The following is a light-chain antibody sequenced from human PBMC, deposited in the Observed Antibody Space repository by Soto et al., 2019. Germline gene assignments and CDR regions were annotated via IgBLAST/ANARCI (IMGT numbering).Light chain of an antibody. CDR3: QQYNNWST. V-gene: IGKV3-15*01. CDR1: QSVSSN. CDR2: GAS. Sequence: EIVMTQSPATLSVSPGERATLSCRASQSVSSNLAWYQQKPGQAPRLLIYGASTRATGIPARFSGSGSGTEFTLSISSLQSEEFAVYYCQQYNNWSTFGQGTKVDIK. J-gene: IGKJ1*01.